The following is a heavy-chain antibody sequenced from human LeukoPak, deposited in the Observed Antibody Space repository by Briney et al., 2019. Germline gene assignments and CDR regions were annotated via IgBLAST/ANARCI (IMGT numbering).Heavy chain of an antibody. J-gene: IGHJ2*01. CDR3: ARVYYSSSYDYWYFDL. Sequence: SETLSLTCNVSGYSISSGYYWSWIRQPPGKGLEWIGYIYYSGSTNYNPSLKSRVTISVDTSKNQFSLKLSSVTAADTAVYYCARVYYSSSYDYWYFDLWGRGTLVTVSS. D-gene: IGHD6-13*01. CDR2: IYYSGST. V-gene: IGHV4-61*01. CDR1: GYSISSGYY.